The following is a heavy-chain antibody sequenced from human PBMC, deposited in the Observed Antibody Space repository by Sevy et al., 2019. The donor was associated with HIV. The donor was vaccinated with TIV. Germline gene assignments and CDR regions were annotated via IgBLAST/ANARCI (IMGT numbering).Heavy chain of an antibody. D-gene: IGHD3-16*02. CDR1: GGTFSSYA. V-gene: IGHV1-69*13. CDR3: ARSDDYIWGSYRPLDY. J-gene: IGHJ4*02. CDR2: IIPIFGTA. Sequence: ASVKVSCKASGGTFSSYAISWVRQAPGQGLEWMGGIIPIFGTANYAQKFQGRVTITADESTSTAYMELSSLRSEDTAVYYWARSDDYIWGSYRPLDYWGQGTLVTVSS.